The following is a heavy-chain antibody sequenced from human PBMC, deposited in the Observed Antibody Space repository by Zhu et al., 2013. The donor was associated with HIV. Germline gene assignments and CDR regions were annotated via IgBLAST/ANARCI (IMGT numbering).Heavy chain of an antibody. CDR2: IIPIFGTA. V-gene: IGHV1-69*12. J-gene: IGHJ4*02. CDR1: GGTFSSYA. D-gene: IGHD6-13*01. CDR3: ARGLTRAAAGTGAYFDY. Sequence: QVQLVQSGAEVKKPGSSVKVSCKASGGTFSSYAISWVRQAPGQGLEWMGGIIPIFGTANYAQKFQGRVTIAADESTSTAYMELSSLRSEDTAVYYCARGLTRAAAGTGAYFDYWGQGTLVTVSS.